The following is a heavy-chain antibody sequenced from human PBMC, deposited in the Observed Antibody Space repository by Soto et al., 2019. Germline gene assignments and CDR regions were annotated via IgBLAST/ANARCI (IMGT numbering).Heavy chain of an antibody. D-gene: IGHD6-13*01. CDR3: AREEQQLTFYYYYGMDV. CDR2: INPNSGGT. J-gene: IGHJ6*02. CDR1: GYTCTGYY. V-gene: IGHV1-2*02. Sequence: GASVKVSFKASGYTCTGYYMHWVRQAPGQGLEWMGWINPNSGGTNYAQKFQGRVTMTRDTSISTAYMELSRLRSDDTAVYYCAREEQQLTFYYYYGMDVWGQGTTVTVSS.